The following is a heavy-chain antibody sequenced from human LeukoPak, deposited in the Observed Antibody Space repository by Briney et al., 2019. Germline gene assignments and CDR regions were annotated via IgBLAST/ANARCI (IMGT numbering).Heavy chain of an antibody. CDR3: AIAGRSIAARWFDP. V-gene: IGHV1-18*01. CDR1: GYTFTSNG. CDR2: LSSYNGNT. J-gene: IGHJ5*02. D-gene: IGHD6-6*01. Sequence: ASVNVTCNASGYTFTSNGISWVRHAPRQGIEWIGWLSSYNGNTKYAQKPQGRATMPSDTSTTTAYMNLRSPSSDHTTLHYSAIAGRSIAARWFDPWGQGTLVTVSS.